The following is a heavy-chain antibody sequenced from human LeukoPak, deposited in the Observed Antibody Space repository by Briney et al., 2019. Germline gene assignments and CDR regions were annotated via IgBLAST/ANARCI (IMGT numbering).Heavy chain of an antibody. Sequence: GASVKVSCKASGFTFTGYYMHWVRQAPGQGLEWMGWINPNSGGTNYAQKSQGRVTMTRDTSISTAYMELSRLRSDDTAVYYCARARLLRGYSYGPNTGDPPIDYWGQGTLVTVSS. D-gene: IGHD5-18*01. V-gene: IGHV1-2*02. J-gene: IGHJ4*02. CDR2: INPNSGGT. CDR1: GFTFTGYY. CDR3: ARARLLRGYSYGPNTGDPPIDY.